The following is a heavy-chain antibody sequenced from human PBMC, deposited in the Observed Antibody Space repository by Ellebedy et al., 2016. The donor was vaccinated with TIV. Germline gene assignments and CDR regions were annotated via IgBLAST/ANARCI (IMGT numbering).Heavy chain of an antibody. Sequence: GGSLRLSCAASRFSFSSYWMSWVRQAPGKGLEWVANIRQDGSEKYYVDSVKGRFTISRDNAKNSLYLHLNSLRAEDTAMYYCATDGSYGDYLSPTHAFVIWGQGTMVTVSS. D-gene: IGHD4-17*01. CDR1: RFSFSSYW. J-gene: IGHJ3*02. CDR2: IRQDGSEK. CDR3: ATDGSYGDYLSPTHAFVI. V-gene: IGHV3-7*01.